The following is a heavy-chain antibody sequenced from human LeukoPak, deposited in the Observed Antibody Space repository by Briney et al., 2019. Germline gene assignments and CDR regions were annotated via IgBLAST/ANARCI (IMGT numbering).Heavy chain of an antibody. J-gene: IGHJ3*02. CDR1: GFTFSSYS. CDR2: ISSSSSYI. Sequence: GGSLRLSCAASGFTFSSYSMNWVRQAPGKGLEWVSSISSSSSYIYYADSVKGRFTISRDNAKNSLYLQMNSLRAEDTAVYYCARPHSSGWLVPGHDAFDIWGQGTMVTVSS. D-gene: IGHD6-19*01. V-gene: IGHV3-21*01. CDR3: ARPHSSGWLVPGHDAFDI.